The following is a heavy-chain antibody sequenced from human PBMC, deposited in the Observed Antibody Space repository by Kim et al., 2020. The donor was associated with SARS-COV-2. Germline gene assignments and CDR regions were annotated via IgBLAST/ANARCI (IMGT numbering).Heavy chain of an antibody. CDR3: AREVGDYGDYGPADY. Sequence: KFQGRVTITADKSTSTAYMELSSLRSEDTAVYYCAREVGDYGDYGPADYWGQGTLVTVSS. D-gene: IGHD4-17*01. J-gene: IGHJ4*02. V-gene: IGHV1-69*04.